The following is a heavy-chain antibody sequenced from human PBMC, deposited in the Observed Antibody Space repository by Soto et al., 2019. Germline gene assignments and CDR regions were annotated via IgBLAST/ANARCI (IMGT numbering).Heavy chain of an antibody. V-gene: IGHV3-7*01. CDR3: ARDPLTAADGKGWFDP. CDR2: IKQDGSEN. D-gene: IGHD6-13*01. CDR1: GFTFSSYW. J-gene: IGHJ5*02. Sequence: GGSLRLSCAASGFTFSSYWMSWVRQAPGKGLEWVANIKQDGSENYYVDSVKGRFTISRDNAKNSLYLQMNSLRAEDTAVYYCARDPLTAADGKGWFDPGGQGTLVTVSS.